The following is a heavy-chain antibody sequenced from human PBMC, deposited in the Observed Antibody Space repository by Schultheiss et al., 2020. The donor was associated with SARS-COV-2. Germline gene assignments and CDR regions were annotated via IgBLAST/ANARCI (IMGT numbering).Heavy chain of an antibody. CDR1: GFTVSSNY. Sequence: GGSLRLSCAASGFTVSSNYMSWVRQAPGKGLEWVSYISSSGSTIYYADSVKGRFTISRDNAKNSLYLQMNSLRAEDTAVYYCARVPVYSYGYNYYYGMDVWGQGTTVTVSS. CDR2: ISSSGSTI. D-gene: IGHD5-18*01. CDR3: ARVPVYSYGYNYYYGMDV. V-gene: IGHV3-11*04. J-gene: IGHJ6*02.